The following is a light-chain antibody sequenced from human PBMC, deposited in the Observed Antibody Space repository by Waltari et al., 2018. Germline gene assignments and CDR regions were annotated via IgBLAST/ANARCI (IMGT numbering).Light chain of an antibody. CDR2: EVS. CDR3: CSYAGNSIYV. CDR1: TSDVGSYTL. J-gene: IGLJ1*01. Sequence: QSALTQPASVSGSPGQSITISCTGTTSDVGSYTLVSWYQHHPGKAPNLLIFEVSERPSGVSNRFSGSKSGNTASLTISGLQAEDEADYHCCSYAGNSIYVFGTGTRVTVL. V-gene: IGLV2-23*02.